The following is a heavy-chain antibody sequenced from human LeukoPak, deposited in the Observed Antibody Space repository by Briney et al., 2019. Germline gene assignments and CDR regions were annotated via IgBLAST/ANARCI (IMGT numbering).Heavy chain of an antibody. V-gene: IGHV1-46*01. Sequence: GASVKVSCKASGYTFTSYYIHWVRQAPGQGLEWMGIINPTSGSTTYAQRFRGRVTMTTDTSTSTAYMELRSLRSDDTAVYYCARDGALVGATLYQADYWGQGTLVTVSS. D-gene: IGHD1-26*01. CDR3: ARDGALVGATLYQADY. CDR1: GYTFTSYY. J-gene: IGHJ4*02. CDR2: INPTSGST.